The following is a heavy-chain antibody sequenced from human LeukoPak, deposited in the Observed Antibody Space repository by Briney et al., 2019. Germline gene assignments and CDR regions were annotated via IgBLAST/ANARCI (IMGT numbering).Heavy chain of an antibody. V-gene: IGHV4-59*01. CDR2: ICYSGST. J-gene: IGHJ3*02. CDR1: GGSISSYY. D-gene: IGHD2-15*01. CDR3: ARTQRYCSGGSWPKRDAFDI. Sequence: SETLSLTCTASGGSISSYYRRWIRQPPGKGLEWTGYICYSGSTNYNPSLKSRVTISVDTSKNQFSLKLSSVTAADTAVYYCARTQRYCSGGSWPKRDAFDIWGQGTMVTVSS.